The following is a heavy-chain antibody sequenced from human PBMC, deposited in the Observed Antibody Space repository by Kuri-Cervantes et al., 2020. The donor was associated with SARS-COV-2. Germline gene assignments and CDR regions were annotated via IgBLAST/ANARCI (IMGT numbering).Heavy chain of an antibody. V-gene: IGHV4-34*01. D-gene: IGHD6-25*01. CDR2: INHSGST. CDR3: ARARIAADGGYYYMDV. CDR1: GGSFGGYY. Sequence: ESLKISCAVYGGSFGGYYWSWIRHPPGKGLEWIGEINHSGSTNYNPYLKSRVTISVDKSKNQFSLKLSSLTAADTAVYYCARARIAADGGYYYMDVWGKGTTVTVSS. J-gene: IGHJ6*03.